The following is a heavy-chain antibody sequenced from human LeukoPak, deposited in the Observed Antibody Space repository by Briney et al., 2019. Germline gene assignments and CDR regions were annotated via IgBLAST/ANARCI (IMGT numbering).Heavy chain of an antibody. Sequence: GGSLRLSCAASGFTFSSYAMSWARQAPGKGLEWVSALNAGGGNTYYADSVKGRFTISRDNSKNTLYLQMNSLRAEDTAVYYCAKRLVRQVANQFDNWGQGTLVTVSS. CDR3: AKRLVRQVANQFDN. J-gene: IGHJ4*02. D-gene: IGHD2-15*01. CDR1: GFTFSSYA. CDR2: LNAGGGNT. V-gene: IGHV3-23*01.